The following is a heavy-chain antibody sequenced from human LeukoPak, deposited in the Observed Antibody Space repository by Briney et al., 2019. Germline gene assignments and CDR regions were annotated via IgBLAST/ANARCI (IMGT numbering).Heavy chain of an antibody. V-gene: IGHV1-69*01. CDR3: ARESGVYYYDSSGMVS. CDR1: GGTFSSYA. D-gene: IGHD3-22*01. Sequence: SVKVSCKASGGTFSSYAISWVRQAPGQGLEWMGGIIPIFGTANYAQKFQGRVTITADESTSTAYMEPSSLRSEDTAVYYCARESGVYYYDSSGMVSWGQGTLVTVSS. J-gene: IGHJ4*02. CDR2: IIPIFGTA.